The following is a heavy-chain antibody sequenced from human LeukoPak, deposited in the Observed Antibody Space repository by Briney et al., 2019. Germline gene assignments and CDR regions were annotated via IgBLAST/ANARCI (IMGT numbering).Heavy chain of an antibody. CDR2: IYYSGST. V-gene: IGHV4-39*02. CDR1: GGSISSSSYY. D-gene: IGHD3-10*01. Sequence: SETLSLTCTVSGGSISSSSYYWGWIRQPPGTGLEWIGSIYYSGSTYYNPSLKSRVTISVDTSKNQFSLKLSSVTAADTAVYYCARESLLGGSGSYTPYNWFDPWGQGTLVTVSS. J-gene: IGHJ5*02. CDR3: ARESLLGGSGSYTPYNWFDP.